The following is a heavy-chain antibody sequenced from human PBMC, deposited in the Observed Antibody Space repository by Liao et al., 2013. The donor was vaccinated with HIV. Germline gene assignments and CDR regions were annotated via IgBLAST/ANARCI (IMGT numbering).Heavy chain of an antibody. D-gene: IGHD3-3*01. J-gene: IGHJ4*02. CDR1: GDSISSNS. V-gene: IGHV4-4*07. Sequence: QVQLQESGPGLVKPSETLSLICTVSGDSISSNSWSWIRQPAGKGLEWIGRLFAGGNTNYNPSLKSRVTMSADTSKNQFSLKLNSVTAADTAVYYCARDGSLWGGYYVYWGQGMQVSVSS. CDR2: LFAGGNT. CDR3: ARDGSLWGGYYVY.